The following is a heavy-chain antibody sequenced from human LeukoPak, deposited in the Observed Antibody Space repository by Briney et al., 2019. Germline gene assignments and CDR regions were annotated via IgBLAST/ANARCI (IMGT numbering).Heavy chain of an antibody. V-gene: IGHV3-15*01. Sequence: KTGGSLRLSCAASGFTFSSYAMSWVRQAPGKGLEWVGRIKSQTDGGTTDYAAPVKGRFTISRDDSKNTLYLQMNSLKTEDTAVYYCTTDGGLPAAAPMNYWGQGTLVTVSS. CDR3: TTDGGLPAAAPMNY. J-gene: IGHJ4*02. CDR2: IKSQTDGGTT. CDR1: GFTFSSYA. D-gene: IGHD6-13*01.